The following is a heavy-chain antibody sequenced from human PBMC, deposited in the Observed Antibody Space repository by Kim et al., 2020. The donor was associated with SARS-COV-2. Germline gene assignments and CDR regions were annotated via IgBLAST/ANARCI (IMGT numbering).Heavy chain of an antibody. J-gene: IGHJ4*02. CDR3: AKAWDY. CDR2: GRGSRT. V-gene: IGHV3-23*01. Sequence: GRGSRTYYADSVKGRFTISRDNSKNTLYLQMTSLRAEDTAVYYCAKAWDYWGQGTLVTVSS.